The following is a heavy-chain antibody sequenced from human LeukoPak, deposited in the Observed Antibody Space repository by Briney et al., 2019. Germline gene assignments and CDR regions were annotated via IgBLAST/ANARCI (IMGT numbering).Heavy chain of an antibody. CDR3: ARDLDCSSTSCYKIGSAFDI. CDR2: IYTSGST. V-gene: IGHV4-4*07. CDR1: GGSISSYY. Sequence: PSETPSLTCTVSGGSISSYYWSWIRQPAGKGLEWIGRIYTSGSTNYNPSLKSRVTMSVDTSKNQFSLKLSSVTAADTAVYYCARDLDCSSTSCYKIGSAFDIWGQGTMVTVSS. J-gene: IGHJ3*02. D-gene: IGHD2-2*02.